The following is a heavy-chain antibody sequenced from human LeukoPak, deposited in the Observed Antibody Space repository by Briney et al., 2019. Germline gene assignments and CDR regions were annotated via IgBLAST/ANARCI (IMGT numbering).Heavy chain of an antibody. V-gene: IGHV3-11*01. J-gene: IGHJ4*02. Sequence: GGSLRLSCAASGFTFSDYYMSWIRQAPGKGLEWVSYIGSSGSTIYYADSVKGRFTISRDNAKNSLYLQMNSLRAEDTAVYYCASNREIYGSGSYYNYWGQGTLVTVSS. CDR3: ASNREIYGSGSYYNY. CDR1: GFTFSDYY. D-gene: IGHD3-10*01. CDR2: IGSSGSTI.